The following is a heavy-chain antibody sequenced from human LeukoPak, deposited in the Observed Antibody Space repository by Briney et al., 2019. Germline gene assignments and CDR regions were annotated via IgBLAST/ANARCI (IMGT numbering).Heavy chain of an antibody. V-gene: IGHV3-23*01. D-gene: IGHD3-9*01. CDR1: GFTFSSYA. J-gene: IGHJ4*02. Sequence: GGSLRLSCAASGFTFSSYAMTWVRQAPGKGLEWVAGISSGDRTFHAESVKGRFTISRDKSKDTLYLQMNSLRAEDTAVYYCARDATASPYFHWFDNWGQGTQVIVSS. CDR2: ISSGDRT. CDR3: ARDATASPYFHWFDN.